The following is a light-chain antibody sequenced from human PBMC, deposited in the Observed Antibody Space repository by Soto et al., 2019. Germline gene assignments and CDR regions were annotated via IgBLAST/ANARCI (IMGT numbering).Light chain of an antibody. Sequence: QSVLTQPPSVSGTPGQRVTISCSGSSSNIGSNTVNWYQQFPGTAPRLLIYSSYQRPAGVADRFSGSQSGTSASLAISGLQSDDEADYYCAAWDDSLKAIFGGGTQLTVL. J-gene: IGLJ7*01. CDR1: SSNIGSNT. V-gene: IGLV1-44*01. CDR3: AAWDDSLKAI. CDR2: SSY.